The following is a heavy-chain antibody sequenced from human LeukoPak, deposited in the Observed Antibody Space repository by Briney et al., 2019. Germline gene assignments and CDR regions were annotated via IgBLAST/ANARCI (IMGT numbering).Heavy chain of an antibody. CDR2: ITTTSSII. J-gene: IGHJ3*02. V-gene: IGHV3-48*01. CDR3: TRDYSSSSGRAFDI. Sequence: GGSLRLSCAASGFTFTTYSMNWVRQAPGKGLEWVSYITTTSSIIYYADSVKGRFTIPRDNAKNSLYLQMNSLRAEDTAVYYCTRDYSSSSGRAFDIWGQGTMVTVSS. D-gene: IGHD6-6*01. CDR1: GFTFTTYS.